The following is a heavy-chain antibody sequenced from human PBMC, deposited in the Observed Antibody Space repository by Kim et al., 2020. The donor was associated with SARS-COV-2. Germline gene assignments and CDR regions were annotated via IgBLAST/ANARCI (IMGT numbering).Heavy chain of an antibody. CDR2: ISYDGSNK. CDR3: ARVGGIGGGYYYYGMDV. J-gene: IGHJ6*02. Sequence: GGSLRLSCAASGFTFSSYAMHWVRQAPGKGLEWVAVISYDGSNKYYADSVKGRFTISRDNSKNTLYLQMNSLRAEDTAVYYCARVGGIGGGYYYYGMDVWGQGTTVTVSS. CDR1: GFTFSSYA. D-gene: IGHD3-16*01. V-gene: IGHV3-30-3*01.